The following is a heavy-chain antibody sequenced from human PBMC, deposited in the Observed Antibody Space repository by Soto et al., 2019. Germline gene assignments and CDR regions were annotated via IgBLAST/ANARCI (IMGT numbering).Heavy chain of an antibody. CDR2: IYYSGST. D-gene: IGHD3-22*01. CDR1: GGSISRYY. Sequence: QVQLQESGPGLVRPSEILSLTCTVSGGSISRYYWSWIRQPPGKGLEWIGCIYYSGSTNYSPSLKSRVTISVDKSKNQFSLKLSSVTAADTAVYYCARDLHYYDSSGYPRVEAFDIWGQGTMLTVSS. CDR3: ARDLHYYDSSGYPRVEAFDI. J-gene: IGHJ3*02. V-gene: IGHV4-59*01.